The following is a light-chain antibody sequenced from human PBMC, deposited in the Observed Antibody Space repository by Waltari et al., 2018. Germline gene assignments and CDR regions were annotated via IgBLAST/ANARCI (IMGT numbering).Light chain of an antibody. V-gene: IGKV1-8*01. CDR1: QGISSY. J-gene: IGKJ1*01. Sequence: AIRITQSPSSLSASTGTRVTITCRASQGISSYLAWYQQKPGKAPKLLIYAASTLQSGVPSRFSGSGSGTDFTLTISCLQSEDFATYYCQQYYSYPPSFGQGTKVEIK. CDR3: QQYYSYPPS. CDR2: AAS.